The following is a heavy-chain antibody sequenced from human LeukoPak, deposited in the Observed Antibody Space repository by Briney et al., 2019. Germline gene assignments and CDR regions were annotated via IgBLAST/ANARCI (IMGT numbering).Heavy chain of an antibody. CDR2: IYHSGST. CDR3: ARLTAVMAAMAPWFDP. V-gene: IGHV4-38-2*01. Sequence: SETLSLTCAVSGYSISSGYYWGWIRQPPGKGLEWIGSIYHSGSTYYNPSLKSRVTISVDTSKNQFSLKLSSVTAADTAVYYCARLTAVMAAMAPWFDPWGQGTLATVSS. J-gene: IGHJ5*02. D-gene: IGHD2-2*01. CDR1: GYSISSGYY.